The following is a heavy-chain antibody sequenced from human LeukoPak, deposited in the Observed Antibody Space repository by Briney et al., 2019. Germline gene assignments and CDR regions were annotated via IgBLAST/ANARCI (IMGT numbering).Heavy chain of an antibody. J-gene: IGHJ4*02. CDR3: ARSYGSGSYFSRVSAATGAVDY. CDR2: MNPNSGNT. Sequence: ASVKVSCTASGYTFTSYDINWVRQATGQGLEWMGWMNPNSGNTGYAQKFQGRVTMTRNTSISTAYMELSSLRSEDTAVYYCARSYGSGSYFSRVSAATGAVDYWGQGTLVTVSS. D-gene: IGHD3-10*01. V-gene: IGHV1-8*01. CDR1: GYTFTSYD.